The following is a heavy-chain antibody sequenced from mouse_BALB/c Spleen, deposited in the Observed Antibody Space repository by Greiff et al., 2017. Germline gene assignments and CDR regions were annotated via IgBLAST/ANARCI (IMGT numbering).Heavy chain of an antibody. CDR1: GYSFTGYN. CDR2: IDPYNGGT. V-gene: IGHV1S135*01. CDR3: ARGGGSSLLAY. Sequence: VQLQQSGPELGKPGASVKIYCKASGYSFTGYNMYWVKQSHRKSLEWIGYIDPYNGGTSYNQKSKGKATLTVDKSSSTAYMHLNSLTSEDSAIYYCARGGGSSLLAYWGQGTLVTVSA. D-gene: IGHD1-1*01. J-gene: IGHJ3*01.